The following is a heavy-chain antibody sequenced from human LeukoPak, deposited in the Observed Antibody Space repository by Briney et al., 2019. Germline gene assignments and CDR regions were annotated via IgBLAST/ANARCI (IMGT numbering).Heavy chain of an antibody. D-gene: IGHD3-22*01. CDR3: AKDLTNPYYYDSSGPYTFDY. V-gene: IGHV3-23*01. J-gene: IGHJ4*02. Sequence: PGGSLRLSCAASGFTFSSYAMSWVRQAPGKGLEWVSAISGSGGSTYYADSVKGRFTISRDNSKNTLYLQMNSLRAEDTAVYYCAKDLTNPYYYDSSGPYTFDYWGQGTLVTVSS. CDR2: ISGSGGST. CDR1: GFTFSSYA.